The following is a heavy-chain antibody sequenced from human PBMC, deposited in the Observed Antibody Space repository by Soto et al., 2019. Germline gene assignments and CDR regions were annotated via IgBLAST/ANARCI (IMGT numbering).Heavy chain of an antibody. CDR3: ARDRSGSNDIDGSLDI. J-gene: IGHJ3*02. CDR1: RFSFSTYA. Sequence: QVQLVEAGGGVVQPGRSLRLSCAASRFSFSTYAIHWVRQAPGKGLEWVAGISYDGGNEYYADSVKGRFTISRDNSKSTLYLQMNSLGPGATAVYYCARDRSGSNDIDGSLDIWCRGTMVTVSS. V-gene: IGHV3-30-3*01. D-gene: IGHD1-26*01. CDR2: ISYDGGNE.